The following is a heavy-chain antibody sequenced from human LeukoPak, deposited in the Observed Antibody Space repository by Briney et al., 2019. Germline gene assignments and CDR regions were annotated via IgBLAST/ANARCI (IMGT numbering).Heavy chain of an antibody. D-gene: IGHD5-12*01. J-gene: IGHJ4*02. Sequence: GGSLRLSCAGSGFTFSSYSMNWVRQAPGKGLEWVSSISSSSSYIYYADSVKGRFTISRDNAKNSLYLQMNSLRAEDTAVYYCASSGMVATYLDYWGQGTLVTVSS. CDR3: ASSGMVATYLDY. CDR1: GFTFSSYS. V-gene: IGHV3-21*01. CDR2: ISSSSSYI.